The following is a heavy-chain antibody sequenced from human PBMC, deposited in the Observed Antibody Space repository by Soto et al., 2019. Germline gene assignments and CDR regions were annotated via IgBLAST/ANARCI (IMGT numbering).Heavy chain of an antibody. D-gene: IGHD3-16*02. V-gene: IGHV4-34*01. J-gene: IGHJ4*02. CDR2: INHSGST. CDR3: ASQGDFSFDY. Sequence: PSETLSLTCAVYGGSFSGYYWSWIRQPPGKGLEWIGEINHSGSTNYNPSLKSRVTISVDTSKNQFSLKLSSVTAADTAVYYCASQGDFSFDYWGQGTLVTVSS. CDR1: GGSFSGYY.